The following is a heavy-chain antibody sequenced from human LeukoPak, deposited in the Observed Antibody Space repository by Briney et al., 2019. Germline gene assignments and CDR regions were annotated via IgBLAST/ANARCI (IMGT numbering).Heavy chain of an antibody. V-gene: IGHV4-34*01. J-gene: IGHJ6*03. CDR2: INHSGST. CDR3: ARHRKWAYYGSGRDYYCYYMDV. D-gene: IGHD3-10*01. CDR1: GGSFSGYY. Sequence: SETLSLTCAVYGGSFSGYYWSWIRQPPRKGLEWMGEINHSGSTNYNPSLNRRVTISVDTSKNQFSLKLSSVTAADTAVYYCARHRKWAYYGSGRDYYCYYMDVWGKGTTVTISS.